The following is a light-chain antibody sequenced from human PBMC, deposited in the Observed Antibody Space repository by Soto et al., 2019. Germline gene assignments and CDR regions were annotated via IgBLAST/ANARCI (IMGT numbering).Light chain of an antibody. V-gene: IGLV1-47*01. CDR3: AAWDDSLSGVV. Sequence: QSVLTQPPSASGTPGQRVTISCSGSISNLGSNFVFWYQQLPGAAPKLLISRNDQRPSGVPDRFSGSKSGTSASLAISGLRSDDEADYHCAAWDDSLSGVVFSGGTKLTVL. CDR2: RND. J-gene: IGLJ3*02. CDR1: ISNLGSNF.